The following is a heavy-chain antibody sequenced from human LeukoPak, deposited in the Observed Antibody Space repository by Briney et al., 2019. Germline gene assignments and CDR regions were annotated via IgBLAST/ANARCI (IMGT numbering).Heavy chain of an antibody. CDR2: IFYRGTT. V-gene: IGHV4-39*01. CDR3: ARHDYDLLTGYTINWFDP. CDR1: GGSISSGTHY. J-gene: IGHJ5*02. Sequence: SETLSLTCTVSGGSISSGTHYWGWVRQPPGKGLEWIGSIFYRGTTFYSPPLKSRVTVSIDTSKNQFSLKLNSVTAADTAVYYCARHDYDLLTGYTINWFDPWGQGTLVTVSS. D-gene: IGHD3-9*01.